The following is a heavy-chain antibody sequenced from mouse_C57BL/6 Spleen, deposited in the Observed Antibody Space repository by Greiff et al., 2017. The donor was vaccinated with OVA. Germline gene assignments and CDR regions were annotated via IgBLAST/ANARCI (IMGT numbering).Heavy chain of an antibody. D-gene: IGHD2-2*01. CDR3: ARGVTPFYAMDY. J-gene: IGHJ4*01. Sequence: QVQLQQSGAELVKPGASVKISCKASGYAFSSYWMNWVKQRPGKGLEWIGQIYPGDGDTNYNGKFKGKATLTADKSSSTAYMQLSSLTSEDSAVYFCARGVTPFYAMDYWGQGTSVTVSS. CDR2: IYPGDGDT. CDR1: GYAFSSYW. V-gene: IGHV1-80*01.